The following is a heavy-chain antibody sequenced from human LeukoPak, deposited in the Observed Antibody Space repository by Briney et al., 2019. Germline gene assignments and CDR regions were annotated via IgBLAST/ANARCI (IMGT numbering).Heavy chain of an antibody. J-gene: IGHJ5*02. CDR1: GGSLSSSSYY. CDR2: IYYSGST. D-gene: IGHD6-6*01. Sequence: SETLSLTCTVSGGSLSSSSYYWGWIRQPPGKGLEWIGSIYYSGSTYYNPSLKSRVTISVDTSKNQFSLKLSSVTAADTAVYYCARIVVAARGWWFDPWGQGTLVTVSS. CDR3: ARIVVAARGWWFDP. V-gene: IGHV4-39*07.